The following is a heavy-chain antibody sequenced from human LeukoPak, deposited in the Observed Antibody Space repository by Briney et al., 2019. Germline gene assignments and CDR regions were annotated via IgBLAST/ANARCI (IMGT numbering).Heavy chain of an antibody. J-gene: IGHJ6*04. CDR1: GGTFSSYA. D-gene: IGHD2-15*01. V-gene: IGHV1-69*13. CDR2: IIPIFGTA. CDR3: ARRGGGYYGMDV. Sequence: ASVKVSCKASGGTFSSYAISWVRQAPGQGLEWTGGIIPIFGTANYAQKFQGRVTITADESTSTAYMELSSLRSDDTAVYYYARRGGGYYGMDVWGKGTTVTVSS.